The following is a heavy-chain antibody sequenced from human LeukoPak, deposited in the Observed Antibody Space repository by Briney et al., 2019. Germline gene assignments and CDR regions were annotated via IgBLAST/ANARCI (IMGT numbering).Heavy chain of an antibody. CDR1: GGSISSSSYY. J-gene: IGHJ4*02. D-gene: IGHD3-10*01. CDR3: GTGLLVRGVIKIDF. Sequence: PSETLSLTCTVSGGSISSSSYYWGWIRQPPGKGLEWIGSIYYSGSTYYNPSLKSRVTISVDTSKNQFSLKLSSVTAADTAVYYWGTGLLVRGVIKIDFLGQGTLVTVSS. V-gene: IGHV4-39*01. CDR2: IYYSGST.